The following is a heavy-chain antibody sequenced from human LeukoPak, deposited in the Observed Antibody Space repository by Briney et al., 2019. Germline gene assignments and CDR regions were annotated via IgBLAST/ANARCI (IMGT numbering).Heavy chain of an antibody. J-gene: IGHJ4*02. CDR1: GFTFSSYS. V-gene: IGHV3-21*01. CDR3: ASAIGVAVSFDF. D-gene: IGHD6-19*01. CDR2: IGSISSYI. Sequence: GGSLRLSCAASGFTFSSYSMNWVRQAPGKGLEWVSFIGSISSYIYYADSVRGRFTISRDNAKNSLYLQMNSLRAEDTAIYYCASAIGVAVSFDFWGQGTLVTVSS.